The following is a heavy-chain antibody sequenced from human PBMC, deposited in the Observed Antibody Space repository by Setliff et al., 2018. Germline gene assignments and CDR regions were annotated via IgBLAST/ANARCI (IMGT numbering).Heavy chain of an antibody. CDR1: GGSISSGSHY. CDR3: ARGYYNGRGYYYLPCSFDS. J-gene: IGHJ4*02. CDR2: IHGTEGT. V-gene: IGHV4-61*05. D-gene: IGHD3-9*01. Sequence: SETLSLTCSASGGSISSGSHYWAWIRQPPGKRLEWIGHIHGTEGTYYNPSLESRVTISRDKSPNQFSLMLRSVTAADTALYYCARGYYNGRGYYYLPCSFDSWGRGIVVTVSS.